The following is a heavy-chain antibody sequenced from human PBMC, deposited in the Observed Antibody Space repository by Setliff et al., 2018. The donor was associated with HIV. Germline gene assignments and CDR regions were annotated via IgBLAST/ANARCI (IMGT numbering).Heavy chain of an antibody. D-gene: IGHD3-10*01. V-gene: IGHV4-39*01. Sequence: SETLSLTCTVSGGSISSSSEYWGWVRQSPGKGLEWIGSIYYSGITYYNSSLKSRITISLDTSKNQLSLRLRSVTAADTAVYYCARRIPLRQWMVPGDSFDVWGRGTKVTVSS. CDR3: ARRIPLRQWMVPGDSFDV. J-gene: IGHJ3*01. CDR1: GGSISSSSEY. CDR2: IYYSGIT.